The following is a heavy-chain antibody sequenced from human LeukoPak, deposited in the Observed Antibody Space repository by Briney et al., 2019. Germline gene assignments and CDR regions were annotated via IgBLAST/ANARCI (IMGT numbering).Heavy chain of an antibody. D-gene: IGHD3-9*01. J-gene: IGHJ4*02. CDR3: ARGKQNPHEYYDILTGYDYFDY. CDR1: GYTFTSYY. V-gene: IGHV1-46*01. Sequence: GASVKVSCKASGYTFTSYYMHWVRQAPGQGLEWMGIINPSGGSTSYAQKFQGRVTMTRDTSTSTVYMDLSSLRSEDTAVYYCARGKQNPHEYYDILTGYDYFDYWGQGTLVTVSS. CDR2: INPSGGST.